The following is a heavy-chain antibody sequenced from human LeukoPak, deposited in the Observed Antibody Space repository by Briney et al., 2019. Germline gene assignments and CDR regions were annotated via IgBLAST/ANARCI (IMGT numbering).Heavy chain of an antibody. Sequence: ASVKVSCKASGYTFTSYDINWVRQATGQGLEWMGWMNPNSGNTGYAQKFQGRVTMTRNASISTAYMELSSLRSGDTAVYYCASSGYSSSLQEFYYGMDVWGQGTTVTVSS. CDR3: ASSGYSSSLQEFYYGMDV. CDR1: GYTFTSYD. V-gene: IGHV1-8*01. D-gene: IGHD6-13*01. CDR2: MNPNSGNT. J-gene: IGHJ6*02.